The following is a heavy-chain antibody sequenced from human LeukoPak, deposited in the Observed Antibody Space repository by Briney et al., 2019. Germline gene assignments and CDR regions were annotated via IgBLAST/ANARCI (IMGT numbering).Heavy chain of an antibody. D-gene: IGHD4-23*01. V-gene: IGHV3-23*01. CDR3: AKNVDYGGNSPYYYYYMDV. J-gene: IGHJ6*03. Sequence: GGSLRLSCAASGFTFSSYAMSWVRQAPGKGLEWVSAISGSGGSTYYADSVKGRFTISRDNSKSTLYLQMNSLRAEDTAVYYCAKNVDYGGNSPYYYYYMDVWGKGTTVTVSS. CDR1: GFTFSSYA. CDR2: ISGSGGST.